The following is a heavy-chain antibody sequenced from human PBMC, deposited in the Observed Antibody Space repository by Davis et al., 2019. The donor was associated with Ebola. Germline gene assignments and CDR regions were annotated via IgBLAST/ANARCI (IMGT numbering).Heavy chain of an antibody. D-gene: IGHD3-16*02. CDR1: GFTFSSYS. CDR3: TRTTTFGGVIVFDY. CDR2: ISSSSSYI. J-gene: IGHJ4*02. Sequence: GESLKISCAASGFTFSSYSMNWVRQAPGKGLEWVSSISSSSSYIYYADSVKGRFTISRDNAKNSLYLQMNSLRDEDTAVYYCTRTTTFGGVIVFDYWGQGTLVTVSS. V-gene: IGHV3-21*04.